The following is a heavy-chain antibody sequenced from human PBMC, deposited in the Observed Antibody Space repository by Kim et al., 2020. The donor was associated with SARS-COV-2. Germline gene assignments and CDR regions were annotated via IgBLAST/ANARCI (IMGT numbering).Heavy chain of an antibody. CDR2: TI. J-gene: IGHJ4*02. V-gene: IGHV3-48*02. CDR3: ARGVPYYFDY. Sequence: TIYYEDSVKCRFTISRENAKNSLYLQMNSLRDEDTAVYYCARGVPYYFDYWGQGTLVTVSS. D-gene: IGHD3-10*01.